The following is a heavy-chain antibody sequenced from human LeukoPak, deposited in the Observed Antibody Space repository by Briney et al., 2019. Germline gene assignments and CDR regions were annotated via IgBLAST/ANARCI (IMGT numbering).Heavy chain of an antibody. CDR1: GGSISSSSYY. CDR3: ARQRVGRERWLQPYFDY. Sequence: PSETLSLTCTVSGGSISSSSYYWGWIRQPPGKGLEWIGSIYYSGSTYYNPSLKSRVTISVDTSKNQFSLKLSSVTAADTAVYYCARQRVGRERWLQPYFDYWGQGTLVTVSS. CDR2: IYYSGST. V-gene: IGHV4-39*01. D-gene: IGHD5-24*01. J-gene: IGHJ4*02.